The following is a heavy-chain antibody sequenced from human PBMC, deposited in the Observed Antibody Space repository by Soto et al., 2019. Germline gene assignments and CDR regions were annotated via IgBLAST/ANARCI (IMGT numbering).Heavy chain of an antibody. CDR1: GFTFSSYA. D-gene: IGHD3-10*01. J-gene: IGHJ6*02. CDR2: ISYDGSNK. CDR3: ARVWGLDGSGSYYYYGMDV. Sequence: QVQLVESGGGVVQPGRSLRLSCAASGFTFSSYAMHWVRQAPGKGLEWVAVISYDGSNKYYADSVKGRFTISRDNSKNTLYLPMNSLRAEDTAVYYCARVWGLDGSGSYYYYGMDVWGQGTTVTVSS. V-gene: IGHV3-30-3*01.